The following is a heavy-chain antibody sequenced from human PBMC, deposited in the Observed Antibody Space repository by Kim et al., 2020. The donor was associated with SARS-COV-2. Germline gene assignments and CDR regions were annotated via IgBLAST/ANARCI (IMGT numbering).Heavy chain of an antibody. CDR2: ISYDGSNK. J-gene: IGHJ4*02. D-gene: IGHD6-13*01. V-gene: IGHV3-30*18. CDR1: GFTFSSYG. CDR3: AKDSSSFLDY. Sequence: GGSLRLSCAASGFTFSSYGMHWVRQAPGKGLEWVAVISYDGSNKYYADSVKGRFTISRDNSKNTLYLQMNSLRAEDTAVYYCAKDSSSFLDYWGQGTLVTVSS.